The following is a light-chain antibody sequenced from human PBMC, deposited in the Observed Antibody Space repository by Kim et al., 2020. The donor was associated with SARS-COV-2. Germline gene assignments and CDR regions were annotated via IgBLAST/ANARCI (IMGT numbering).Light chain of an antibody. Sequence: VSPGKRATLSFRASQSVSSNFAWYQQKPGQAPRLLIYGASTRATGFPARFSGSGSGTEFTLTISSLQSEDFAVYYCQQYNIWPRSFGPGTKVDIK. J-gene: IGKJ3*01. CDR1: QSVSSN. V-gene: IGKV3-15*01. CDR3: QQYNIWPRS. CDR2: GAS.